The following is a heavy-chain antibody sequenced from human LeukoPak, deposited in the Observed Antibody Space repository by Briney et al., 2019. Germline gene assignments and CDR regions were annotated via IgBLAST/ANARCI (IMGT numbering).Heavy chain of an antibody. CDR2: ISSSGSTI. Sequence: PGGSLRLSCAASGFTFSDYYMSWIRQAPGKGLEWVSYISSSGSTIYYADSVKGRFTISGDNAKNSLYLQMNSLRAEDTAVYYCARSLDYCSGGSCYPYIDYWGQGTLVTVSS. CDR1: GFTFSDYY. V-gene: IGHV3-11*01. J-gene: IGHJ4*02. CDR3: ARSLDYCSGGSCYPYIDY. D-gene: IGHD2-15*01.